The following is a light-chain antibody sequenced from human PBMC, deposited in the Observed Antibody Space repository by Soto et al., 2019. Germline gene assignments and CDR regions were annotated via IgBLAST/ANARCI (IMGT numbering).Light chain of an antibody. Sequence: EIVLTQSPGTLSLSPGERATLSCRASQTFSSSHLAWYQQKPGQAPRLIIYSASTRDTGIPDRFSGSGSGTDFTLTISRLEPEDFAVYYCHQSDTAPRTFGQGTKVEVK. CDR1: QTFSSSH. CDR2: SAS. V-gene: IGKV3-20*01. J-gene: IGKJ1*01. CDR3: HQSDTAPRT.